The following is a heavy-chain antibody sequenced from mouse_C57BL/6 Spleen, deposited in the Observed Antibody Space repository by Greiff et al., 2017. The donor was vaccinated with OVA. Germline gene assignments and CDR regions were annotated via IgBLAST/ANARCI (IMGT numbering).Heavy chain of an antibody. Sequence: QVQLQQPGAELVRPGSSVKLSCKASGYTFTSYWMHWVKQRPIQGLEWIGNIDPSDSETHYNQKFKDKATLTVDKSSSTAYMQLSSLTSEDSAVYDCARSVGGYAWFAYWGQGTLVTVSA. D-gene: IGHD1-1*02. J-gene: IGHJ3*01. CDR1: GYTFTSYW. CDR3: ARSVGGYAWFAY. V-gene: IGHV1-52*01. CDR2: IDPSDSET.